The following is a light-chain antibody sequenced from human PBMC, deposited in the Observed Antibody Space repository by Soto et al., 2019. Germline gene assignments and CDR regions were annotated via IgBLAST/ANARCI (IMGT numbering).Light chain of an antibody. V-gene: IGLV2-14*01. CDR2: DVN. CDR1: SSDVGGYNY. CDR3: SSYTSSSTPDV. Sequence: QSALTQPASVSGSPGQSITISCTGTSSDVGGYNYVSWYQQHPGKAPKLMIYDVNNRPSGVSNRFSGSKSGNTASLTISGLQAEDEADYYCSSYTSSSTPDVFGPGTKLTVL. J-gene: IGLJ1*01.